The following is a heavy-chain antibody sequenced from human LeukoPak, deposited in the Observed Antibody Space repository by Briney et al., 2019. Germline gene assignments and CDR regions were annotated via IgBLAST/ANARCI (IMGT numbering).Heavy chain of an antibody. CDR2: ITTSGGGT. CDR3: AKYQESSPYRGAFDI. J-gene: IGHJ3*02. Sequence: PGGSLRLSCAASGFTFSTYAMSWVRQAPGKGLEWVSAITTSGGGTYYADSVKDRFTISRDNSKNTLYLQMNSLRAEDTAVYYCAKYQESSPYRGAFDIWGQGTMVTVSS. V-gene: IGHV3-23*01. CDR1: GFTFSTYA. D-gene: IGHD2-2*01.